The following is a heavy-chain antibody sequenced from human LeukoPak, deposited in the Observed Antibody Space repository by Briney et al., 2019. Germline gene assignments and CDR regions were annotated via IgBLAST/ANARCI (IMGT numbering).Heavy chain of an antibody. D-gene: IGHD4-17*01. Sequence: GASVKVSCKASGGTFSSYAISWERQAPGQGLEWMGGIIPIFGTANYAQKFQGRVTITADKSTSTAYMELSSLRSEDTAVYYCARDYGDYYGRAFDIWGQGTMVTVSS. J-gene: IGHJ3*02. CDR3: ARDYGDYYGRAFDI. CDR2: IIPIFGTA. V-gene: IGHV1-69*06. CDR1: GGTFSSYA.